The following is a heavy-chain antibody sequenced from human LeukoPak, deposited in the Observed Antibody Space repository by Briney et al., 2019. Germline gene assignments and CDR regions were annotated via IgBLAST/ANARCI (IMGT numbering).Heavy chain of an antibody. CDR1: GFTFSTND. V-gene: IGHV3-23*01. CDR3: AKGGYFAFDF. J-gene: IGHJ3*01. D-gene: IGHD2-2*03. CDR2: ISVRSGRT. Sequence: GGSLRLSCAASGFTFSTNDMSWVRQTPGKGLGWVSLISVRSGRTYYADSAQGRFSISRDNSKNTLYLQMHSLRAEDTATYFCAKGGYFAFDFWGQGTKVTVSS.